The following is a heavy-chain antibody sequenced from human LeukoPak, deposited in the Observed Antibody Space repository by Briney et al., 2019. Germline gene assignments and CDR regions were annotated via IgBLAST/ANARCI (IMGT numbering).Heavy chain of an antibody. D-gene: IGHD3-10*01. V-gene: IGHV4-31*03. J-gene: IGHJ5*02. Sequence: SQTLSLTCTVSGGSISSGDYYWSWIRQHPGKGLEWIGYIYYSGSTYCNPSLKSRVTISVDTSKNQFSLKLSPVTATDTAVYYCARDDYYGSGRFDPWGQGTLVTVSS. CDR1: GGSISSGDYY. CDR3: ARDDYYGSGRFDP. CDR2: IYYSGST.